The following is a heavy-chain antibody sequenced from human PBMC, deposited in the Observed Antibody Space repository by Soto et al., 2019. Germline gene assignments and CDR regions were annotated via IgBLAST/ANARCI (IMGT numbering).Heavy chain of an antibody. CDR1: GDSMSSSNW. J-gene: IGHJ4*02. CDR2: AHHSGRT. Sequence: PSETLSLTCTVSGDSMSSSNWWNWVRQPPGKGLEWIGEAHHSGRTNYNPSLKSRVTISVDRSQNRFSLKLSSVTAADTAVYYCARSEATALDYWGQGTLVT. V-gene: IGHV4-4*02. CDR3: ARSEATALDY.